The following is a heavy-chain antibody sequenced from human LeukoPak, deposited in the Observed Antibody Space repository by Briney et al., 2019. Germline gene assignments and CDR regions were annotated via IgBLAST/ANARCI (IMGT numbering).Heavy chain of an antibody. CDR3: AKDHLGIGFGELDY. J-gene: IGHJ4*02. Sequence: GGSLRLSCAASGFTFSSYAMSWVRQAPGKGLEWVSAISGSGGSTYYADSVKGRFTISRDNSKNTLYLQMNSLRAEDTAVYYCAKDHLGIGFGELDYWGQGTLVTVSS. V-gene: IGHV3-23*01. CDR2: ISGSGGST. D-gene: IGHD3-10*01. CDR1: GFTFSSYA.